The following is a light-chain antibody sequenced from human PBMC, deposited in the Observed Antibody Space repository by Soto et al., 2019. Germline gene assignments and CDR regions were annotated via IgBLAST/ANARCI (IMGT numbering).Light chain of an antibody. CDR1: SSDVGGYNY. CDR2: EVS. CDR3: SSYAGSNDV. Sequence: QSALTQPPSASGSPGQSVTISCTGTSSDVGGYNYVSWYQQHPGKAPKLMIYEVSKRPSGVPDRFSGSKSGNTASLTVSGLQADDEADYYSSSYAGSNDVFGTGTKVTDL. V-gene: IGLV2-8*01. J-gene: IGLJ1*01.